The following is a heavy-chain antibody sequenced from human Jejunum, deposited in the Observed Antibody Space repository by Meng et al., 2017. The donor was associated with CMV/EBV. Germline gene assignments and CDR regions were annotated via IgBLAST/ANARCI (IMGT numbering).Heavy chain of an antibody. Sequence: TFTDYYVHWVRQAPGQGLEYMRRINPNSGVTNYAQKFQGRVTMTRDTSISTAYMELSRLTSDDTAVYYCARPLIVATAPGDWYVDLWGRGTLVTVSS. CDR2: INPNSGVT. J-gene: IGHJ2*01. CDR3: ARPLIVATAPGDWYVDL. CDR1: TFTDYY. V-gene: IGHV1-2*06. D-gene: IGHD6-13*01.